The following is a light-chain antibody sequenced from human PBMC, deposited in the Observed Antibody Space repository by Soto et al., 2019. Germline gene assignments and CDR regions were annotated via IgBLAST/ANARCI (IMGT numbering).Light chain of an antibody. J-gene: IGLJ2*01. V-gene: IGLV4-69*01. Sequence: QLVLTQSPSASASLGASVNLTCTLSSGHNSYAIAWHQQQPEKGPRYLMKLNSDGSHRKGDGIPDRFSGSSSGAERYLTISGLQSEDEADYYCQTWGTGFWVFGGGTKLTVL. CDR2: LNSDGSH. CDR3: QTWGTGFWV. CDR1: SGHNSYA.